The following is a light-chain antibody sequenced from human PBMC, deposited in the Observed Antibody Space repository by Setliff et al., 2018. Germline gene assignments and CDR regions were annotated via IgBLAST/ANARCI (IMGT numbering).Light chain of an antibody. Sequence: QSALAQPASVSGSPGQSINISCTGTGTYNYVSWYQQHPGKAPQRIIYDVTNRPSGVSNRFSASKSGNTASPTISGLQPEDDADYYCSSYTSNSTYVFGTGTKVTV. V-gene: IGLV2-14*03. CDR1: GTYNY. CDR2: DVT. CDR3: SSYTSNSTYV. J-gene: IGLJ1*01.